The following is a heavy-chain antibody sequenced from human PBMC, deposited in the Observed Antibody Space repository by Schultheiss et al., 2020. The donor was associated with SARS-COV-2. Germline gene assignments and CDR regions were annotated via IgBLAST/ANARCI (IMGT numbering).Heavy chain of an antibody. CDR3: ARGGPVYSSSWYWFDP. CDR2: IYTSGST. CDR1: GGSISNYY. J-gene: IGHJ5*02. V-gene: IGHV4-4*07. D-gene: IGHD6-13*01. Sequence: SQTLSLTCTVSGGSISNYYWSWIRQPAGKGLEWIGRIYTSGSTNYNPSLKSRVTISVDTSKNQFSLKLSSVTAADTAVYYCARGGPVYSSSWYWFDPWGQGTLVTVSS.